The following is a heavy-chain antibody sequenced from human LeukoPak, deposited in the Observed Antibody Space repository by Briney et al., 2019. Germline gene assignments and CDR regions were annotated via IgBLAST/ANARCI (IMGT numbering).Heavy chain of an antibody. D-gene: IGHD6-13*01. CDR2: IGTAGDT. V-gene: IGHV3-13*01. CDR1: GFTFSNYD. Sequence: GGSLRLSCAASGFTFSNYDMHWVRQAAGKGLEWVSGIGTAGDTYYPGSVKGRFTISRENAKNSLYLQMNSLSAGDTAVYFCASSPAYSSSWEAMDNWGQGTLVTVSS. CDR3: ASSPAYSSSWEAMDN. J-gene: IGHJ4*02.